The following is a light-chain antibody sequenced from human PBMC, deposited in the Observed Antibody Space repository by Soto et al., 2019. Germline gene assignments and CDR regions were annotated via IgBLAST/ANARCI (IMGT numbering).Light chain of an antibody. CDR1: NIGSES. J-gene: IGLJ2*01. Sequence: SYELTQPPSVSVAPGKTARITCGGNNIGSESVHWYQQKPGQAPVLVIYYDSDRPSGIPERFSGSNSGNTAALTISRVEAGDEADYYCQVWDNNSDHYVVFGGGTQLTVL. CDR3: QVWDNNSDHYVV. V-gene: IGLV3-21*04. CDR2: YDS.